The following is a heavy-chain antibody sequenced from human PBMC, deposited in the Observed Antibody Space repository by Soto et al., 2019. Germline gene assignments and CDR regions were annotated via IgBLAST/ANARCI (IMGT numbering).Heavy chain of an antibody. CDR2: IIPILGIA. CDR1: GGTFSSYT. CDR3: AREVNIMVGFVDY. D-gene: IGHD5-12*01. V-gene: IGHV1-69*08. Sequence: QVQLVQSGAEVKKPGSSVKVSCKASGGTFSSYTISWVRQAPGQGLEWMGRIIPILGIANYAQKFQGRVTITADKSTSTAYMELSSLRYEETAVYYCAREVNIMVGFVDYWGQGTLVTDSS. J-gene: IGHJ4*02.